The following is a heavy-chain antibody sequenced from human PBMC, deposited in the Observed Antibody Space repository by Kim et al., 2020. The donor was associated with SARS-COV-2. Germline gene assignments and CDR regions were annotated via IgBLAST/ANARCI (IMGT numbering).Heavy chain of an antibody. D-gene: IGHD2-2*02. CDR2: ISGSGGST. CDR1: GFTFTTYA. Sequence: GGSLRLSCAASGFTFTTYAMSWVRQAPGKGLEWVSAISGSGGSTYYADSVKGRFTISRDNSKNTLYLQMNSLRAEDTAVYYCAKSPDIVVVPAALRRGYYFDYWGQGTLATVSS. CDR3: AKSPDIVVVPAALRRGYYFDY. V-gene: IGHV3-23*01. J-gene: IGHJ4*02.